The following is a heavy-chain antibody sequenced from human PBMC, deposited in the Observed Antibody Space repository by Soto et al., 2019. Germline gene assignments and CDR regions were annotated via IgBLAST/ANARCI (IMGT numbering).Heavy chain of an antibody. V-gene: IGHV3-30*18. CDR3: AKDFGLSEYSSSSDYFDY. CDR2: ISYDGSNK. D-gene: IGHD6-6*01. CDR1: GFTFSSYG. J-gene: IGHJ4*02. Sequence: PGGSLRLSCAASGFTFSSYGMHWVRQAPGKGLEWVAVISYDGSNKYYADSVKGRFTISRDNSKNTLYLQMNSLRAEDTAVYYCAKDFGLSEYSSSSDYFDYWGQGT.